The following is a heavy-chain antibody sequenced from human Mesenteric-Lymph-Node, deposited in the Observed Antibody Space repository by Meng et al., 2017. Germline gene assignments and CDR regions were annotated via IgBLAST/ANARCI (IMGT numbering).Heavy chain of an antibody. J-gene: IGHJ6*02. CDR3: ARDGSSWRYYYYGMDV. V-gene: IGHV1-18*01. Sequence: ASVKVSCKASGYTFTSYGISWVRQAPRQGLEWMGWISAYNGNTNYAQKLQGRVTMTTDTSTSTAYMELRSLRSDDTAVYYCARDGSSWRYYYYGMDVWGQGTTVTVSS. D-gene: IGHD6-13*01. CDR2: ISAYNGNT. CDR1: GYTFTSYG.